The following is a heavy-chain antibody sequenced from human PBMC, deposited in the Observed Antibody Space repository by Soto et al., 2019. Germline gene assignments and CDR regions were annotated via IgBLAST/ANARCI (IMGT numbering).Heavy chain of an antibody. D-gene: IGHD1-1*01. J-gene: IGHJ5*01. CDR2: IWYDGTEK. Sequence: VGSLRLSCAASVFRFSDYGMHWIRLSPGRGLEWVSLIWYDGTEKKYADSVKGRFTISRDNSKNMLSLQMNNLRGEDSAVYYCPRDFATGWLEAWGQGARVTVSS. CDR3: PRDFATGWLEA. CDR1: VFRFSDYG. V-gene: IGHV3-33*01.